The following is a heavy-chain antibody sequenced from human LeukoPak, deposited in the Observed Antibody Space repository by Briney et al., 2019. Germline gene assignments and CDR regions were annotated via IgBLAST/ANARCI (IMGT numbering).Heavy chain of an antibody. D-gene: IGHD3-10*01. V-gene: IGHV4-59*01. CDR3: ARGIYGSGSYYGDFDY. Sequence: PSETLSLTCTVSGGSISSYYWSWIRQPPGKGGEWIGYIYYSGSTNYNPSLKSRVTISVDTSKNQFSLKLSSVTAADTAVYYCARGIYGSGSYYGDFDYWGQGTLVTVSS. CDR1: GGSISSYY. J-gene: IGHJ4*02. CDR2: IYYSGST.